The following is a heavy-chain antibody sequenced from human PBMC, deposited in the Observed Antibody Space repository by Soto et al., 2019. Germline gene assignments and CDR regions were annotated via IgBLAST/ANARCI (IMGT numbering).Heavy chain of an antibody. J-gene: IGHJ6*02. CDR3: AGDHVVVVATFRASYYDMDV. Sequence: QVQLVESGGGVVQPGRSLRLSCAASGFTFSSYAMHWVRQAPGKGLEWVAVISYDGSNKYYADSVKGRFTISRDNSKNTLYLQMNSLRTEDTAVYYCAGDHVVVVATFRASYYDMDVWGQGTTVTVSS. CDR2: ISYDGSNK. V-gene: IGHV3-30-3*01. D-gene: IGHD2-15*01. CDR1: GFTFSSYA.